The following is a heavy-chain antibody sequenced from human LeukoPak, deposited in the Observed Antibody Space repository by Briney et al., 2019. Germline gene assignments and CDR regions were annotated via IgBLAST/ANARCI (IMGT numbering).Heavy chain of an antibody. CDR2: INPNGGGT. Sequence: ASVKVSCKASGYTFNNYYVHWVRRAPGQGGEWMAIINPNGGGTSTSQKFWGRVTLPRDMSTSTVYLELSSLRPEDTGMYYCVRDRSGSSEWYFDQDYSMDVWGEGTTVTVSS. J-gene: IGHJ6*03. D-gene: IGHD6-19*01. V-gene: IGHV1-46*02. CDR1: GYTFNNYY. CDR3: VRDRSGSSEWYFDQDYSMDV.